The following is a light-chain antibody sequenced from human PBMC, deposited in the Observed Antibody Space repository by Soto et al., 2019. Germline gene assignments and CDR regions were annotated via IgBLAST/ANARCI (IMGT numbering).Light chain of an antibody. CDR2: GAS. CDR1: QSVSSSY. CDR3: HHYGSSPFT. V-gene: IGKV3-20*01. J-gene: IGKJ3*01. Sequence: EIVLTQSPGTLSLSPGERATLSCRASQSVSSSYLAWYQQKPGQAPRLLIYGASSRATGIPDRFSGSGSGTDFTLTISRLEPEAFAVYYCHHYGSSPFTFGPATKVDIK.